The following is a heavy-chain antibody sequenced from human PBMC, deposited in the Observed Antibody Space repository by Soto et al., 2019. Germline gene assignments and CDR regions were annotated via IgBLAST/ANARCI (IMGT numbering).Heavy chain of an antibody. Sequence: EVQLVESGGDLVQPGGSLRLSCAASGFTFSSYWMHWVRQDPEKGLVWVSRINGDGISTSYADSVKGRFTISRDNAKDTLYLHMNSLGADDTAVYFCARISQGTYCRGGNCYSDYWGQGTLVTVSS. V-gene: IGHV3-74*01. CDR2: INGDGIST. D-gene: IGHD2-15*01. J-gene: IGHJ4*02. CDR3: ARISQGTYCRGGNCYSDY. CDR1: GFTFSSYW.